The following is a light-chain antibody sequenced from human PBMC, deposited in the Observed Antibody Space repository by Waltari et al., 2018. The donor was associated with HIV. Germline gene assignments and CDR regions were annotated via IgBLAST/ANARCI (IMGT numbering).Light chain of an antibody. Sequence: SSELTQPPSMSVSPGQTARITCSGDALPKHYAYWYQQKSGRGPVLIIFKDTDRPPGIPERFSGSTSGTTATLTISDVQAGDEADYYCQSTDTAGTVGVFGGGTKRT. CDR2: KDT. J-gene: IGLJ3*02. CDR1: ALPKHY. CDR3: QSTDTAGTVGV. V-gene: IGLV3-25*03.